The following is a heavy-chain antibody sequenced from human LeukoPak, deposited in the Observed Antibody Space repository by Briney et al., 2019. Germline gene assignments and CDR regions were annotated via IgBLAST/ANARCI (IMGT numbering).Heavy chain of an antibody. V-gene: IGHV3-23*01. CDR1: GFTFSSYA. J-gene: IGHJ4*02. CDR2: ISGSGGST. CDR3: AKDPYDFWSDYSRDYYFDY. D-gene: IGHD3-3*01. Sequence: GGSLRLSCAASGFTFSSYAMSWVRQAPGKGLEWVSAISGSGGSTYYADSVKGRFTISGDNSKNTLYLLINGLRAEDPAVYYCAKDPYDFWSDYSRDYYFDYWGQGTLVTVSS.